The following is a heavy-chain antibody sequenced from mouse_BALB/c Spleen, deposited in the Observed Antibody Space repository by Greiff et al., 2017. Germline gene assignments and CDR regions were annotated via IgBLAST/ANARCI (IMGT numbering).Heavy chain of an antibody. V-gene: IGHV5-15*02. CDR1: GFTFSDYG. CDR2: ISNLAYSI. D-gene: IGHD2-12*01. J-gene: IGHJ2*01. CDR3: ARESLYYSFDY. Sequence: EVQGVESGGGLVQPGGSRKLSCAASGFTFSDYGMAWVRQAPGKGPEWVAFISNLAYSIYYADTVTGRFTISRENAKNTLYLEMSSLRSEDTAMYYCARESLYYSFDYWGQGTTLTVSS.